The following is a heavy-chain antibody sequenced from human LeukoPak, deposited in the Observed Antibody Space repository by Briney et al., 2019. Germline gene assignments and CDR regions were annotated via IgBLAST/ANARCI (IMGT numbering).Heavy chain of an antibody. CDR1: GLTFSSYA. CDR3: ARDGVVGATTLDY. D-gene: IGHD1-26*01. CDR2: ISYDGSNK. Sequence: GGSLRLSCAASGLTFSSYAMHWVRQAPGKGLEWVAVISYDGSNKYYADSVKGRFTISRDNSKNTLYLQMNSLRAEDTAVYYCARDGVVGATTLDYWGQGTLVTVSS. J-gene: IGHJ4*02. V-gene: IGHV3-30*04.